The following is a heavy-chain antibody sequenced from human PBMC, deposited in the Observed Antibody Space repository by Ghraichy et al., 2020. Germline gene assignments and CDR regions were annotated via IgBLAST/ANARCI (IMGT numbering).Heavy chain of an antibody. Sequence: GESLNISCAASGFTFSSYAMSWVRQAPGKGLEWVSAISGSGGSTYYADSVKGRFTISRDNSKNTLYLQMNSLRAEDTAVYYCATKNDYVGYWGQGTLVTVSS. CDR2: ISGSGGST. CDR1: GFTFSSYA. V-gene: IGHV3-23*01. CDR3: ATKNDYVGY. J-gene: IGHJ4*02. D-gene: IGHD2/OR15-2a*01.